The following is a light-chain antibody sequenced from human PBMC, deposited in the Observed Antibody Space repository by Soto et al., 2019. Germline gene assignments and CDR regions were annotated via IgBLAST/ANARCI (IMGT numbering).Light chain of an antibody. CDR3: SSYTGSSTPV. CDR2: EVS. J-gene: IGLJ3*02. V-gene: IGLV2-14*01. CDR1: SRDVGGYNY. Sequence: QSALTQPASVSGSPGQSITISCTGTSRDVGGYNYVSWYQHHPGKAPKLMIYEVSNRPSGVSNRFSGSKSGNTASLTISGLQAEDEADYYCSSYTGSSTPVFGGETKLTVL.